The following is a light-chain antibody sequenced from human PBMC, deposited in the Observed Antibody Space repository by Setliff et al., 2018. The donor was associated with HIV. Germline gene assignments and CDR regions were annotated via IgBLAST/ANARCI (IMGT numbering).Light chain of an antibody. CDR2: DVK. V-gene: IGLV2-14*03. CDR1: SSDIGGYNY. CDR3: SSRIVSSALHV. J-gene: IGLJ1*01. Sequence: QSALTQPASVSGSPGQSITISCTGTSSDIGGYNYVYWYQQHPGKAPKLVISDVKDRPSGVSNRFSGSKSGNTASLTSSGLQAEDEADYYCSSRIVSSALHVFGTGTKVTVL.